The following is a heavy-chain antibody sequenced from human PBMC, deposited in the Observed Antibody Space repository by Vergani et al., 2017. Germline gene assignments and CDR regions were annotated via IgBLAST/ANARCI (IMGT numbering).Heavy chain of an antibody. CDR2: IYYSGST. CDR1: GGSISSGGYY. D-gene: IGHD4-17*01. Sequence: QGQLQESGPGLVKPSETLSLTCTVSGGSISSGGYYWSWIRQHPGKGLEWIGYIYYSGSTYYNPSLKSRVTIAVDTSKNQFSLKLSSVTAADTAVYYCARDLSDPYGEGNWFDPWGQGTLVTVSS. V-gene: IGHV4-31*03. CDR3: ARDLSDPYGEGNWFDP. J-gene: IGHJ5*02.